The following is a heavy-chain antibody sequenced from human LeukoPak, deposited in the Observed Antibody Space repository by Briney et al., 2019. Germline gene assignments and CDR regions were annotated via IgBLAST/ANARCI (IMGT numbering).Heavy chain of an antibody. J-gene: IGHJ4*02. Sequence: GGSLRLSCAASGFTVRNNYMSWVRQAPGKGLEWVSVIYSGGSTYYADSAKGRFTIYRDNSKNTLYLQMNSLRAEDTAVYFCATGERMVRGDGVDYWGQGTLVTVSS. D-gene: IGHD3-10*01. CDR2: IYSGGST. V-gene: IGHV3-66*01. CDR3: ATGERMVRGDGVDY. CDR1: GFTVRNNY.